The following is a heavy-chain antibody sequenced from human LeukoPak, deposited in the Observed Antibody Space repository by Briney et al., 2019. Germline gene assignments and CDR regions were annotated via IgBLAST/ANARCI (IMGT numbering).Heavy chain of an antibody. V-gene: IGHV3-30-3*01. Sequence: PGGSLRLSCAVSGFTFSSYAMHWVRQAPGKGLEWVAVISYDGSNKYYADSVKGRFTISRDNSKNTLYLQMNSLRAEDTAVYYCARVGAAKDYDFWGSYMDVWGKGTTVTVSS. CDR3: ARVGAAKDYDFWGSYMDV. J-gene: IGHJ6*03. CDR1: GFTFSSYA. CDR2: ISYDGSNK. D-gene: IGHD3-3*01.